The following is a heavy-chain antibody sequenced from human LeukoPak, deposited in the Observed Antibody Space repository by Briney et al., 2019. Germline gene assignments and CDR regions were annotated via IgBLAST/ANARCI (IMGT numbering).Heavy chain of an antibody. CDR1: GFTFSTYS. Sequence: GGSLRLSCAASGFTFSTYSMNWVRQAPGKGLEWVSSISSSSSYIYYADSVRGRFTISRDNAKNSLYLQMNSLRAEDTAVYYCARDAYSSSWHEIDYWGQGTLVTVSS. J-gene: IGHJ4*02. CDR3: ARDAYSSSWHEIDY. CDR2: ISSSSSYI. V-gene: IGHV3-21*04. D-gene: IGHD2-2*01.